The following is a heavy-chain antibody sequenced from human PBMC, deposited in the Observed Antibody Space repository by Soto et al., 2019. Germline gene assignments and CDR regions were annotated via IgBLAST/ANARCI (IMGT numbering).Heavy chain of an antibody. J-gene: IGHJ4*02. CDR1: GYTFTSYY. CDR3: AKDRPRRTSGYFFDY. V-gene: IGHV1-46*01. Sequence: ASVKVSCKASGYTFTSYYMHWVRQAPGQGLEWMGIINPSGGSTSYAQKFQGRVTMTRDTVSLHMNSLGAEDTALYYCAKDRPRRTSGYFFDYWGQGTPVTVSS. D-gene: IGHD1-1*01. CDR2: INPSGGST.